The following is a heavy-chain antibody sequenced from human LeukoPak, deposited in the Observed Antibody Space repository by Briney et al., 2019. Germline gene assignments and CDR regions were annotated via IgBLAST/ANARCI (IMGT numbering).Heavy chain of an antibody. Sequence: SETLSLTCTVSDDSISSPNYFWDWIRQAPGKGLEWIGNIYYNGGTDYNPSLKSRVTMSVDTSKNQFSLKLTSVTAADTAVYYCARHEAYRHHDLWGRGTLVTVSS. J-gene: IGHJ2*01. CDR1: DDSISSPNYF. CDR2: IYYNGGT. CDR3: ARHEAYRHHDL. V-gene: IGHV4-39*01. D-gene: IGHD2-21*01.